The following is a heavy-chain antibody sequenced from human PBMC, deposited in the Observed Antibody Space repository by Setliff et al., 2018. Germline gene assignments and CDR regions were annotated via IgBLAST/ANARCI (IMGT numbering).Heavy chain of an antibody. J-gene: IGHJ4*02. CDR3: ARESLSAPWHSRGFEY. D-gene: IGHD3-10*01. CDR1: GYTFTGYY. Sequence: ASVKVSCKASGYTFTGYYMHWVRQAPGQGLEWMGWINPNSGGTNYAQKFQGWVTMTRDTSISTAYIELSRLRSDDTAVYYCARESLSAPWHSRGFEYWGQGTLVTVSS. V-gene: IGHV1-2*04. CDR2: INPNSGGT.